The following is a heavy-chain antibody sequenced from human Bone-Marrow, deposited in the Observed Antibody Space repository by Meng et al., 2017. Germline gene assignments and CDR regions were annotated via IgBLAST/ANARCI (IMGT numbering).Heavy chain of an antibody. CDR1: GGSISSYY. CDR3: ARDYGDYRNQD. Sequence: GSLRLSCTVSGGSISSYYWSWIRQPPGKGLEWIGYIYYSGSTNYNPSLKSRVTISVDTSKNQFSLKLSSVTAADTAVYYCARDYGDYRNQDWGQGTLVTVSS. J-gene: IGHJ4*02. D-gene: IGHD4-17*01. V-gene: IGHV4-59*01. CDR2: IYYSGST.